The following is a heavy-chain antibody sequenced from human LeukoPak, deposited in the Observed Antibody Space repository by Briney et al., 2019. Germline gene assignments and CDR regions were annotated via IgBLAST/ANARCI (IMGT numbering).Heavy chain of an antibody. CDR2: IDPNSGGT. Sequence: ASVKVSCKASGYTFTDFYMHWVRQAPGQGLEWMGWIDPNSGGTNYAQKFQGRVTLTRDTSITTAYMELSSLRSDDTAVYYCASAGGSGDFDYWGQGTLVTVSS. CDR1: GYTFTDFY. CDR3: ASAGGSGDFDY. J-gene: IGHJ4*02. V-gene: IGHV1-2*02. D-gene: IGHD3-10*01.